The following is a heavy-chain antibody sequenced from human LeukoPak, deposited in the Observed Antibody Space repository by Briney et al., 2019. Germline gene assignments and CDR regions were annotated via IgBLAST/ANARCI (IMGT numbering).Heavy chain of an antibody. D-gene: IGHD3-3*01. Sequence: SETLSLTCSVSSGSISSYYWSWIRQPPGKGLDWIGYIYYSGSTNYNPSLKSRVTISVDTSKIQFSLKLSSVSAADTAVYYCARLRFLEWLPEDYWGQGTLVTVSS. V-gene: IGHV4-59*01. CDR1: SGSISSYY. J-gene: IGHJ4*02. CDR2: IYYSGST. CDR3: ARLRFLEWLPEDY.